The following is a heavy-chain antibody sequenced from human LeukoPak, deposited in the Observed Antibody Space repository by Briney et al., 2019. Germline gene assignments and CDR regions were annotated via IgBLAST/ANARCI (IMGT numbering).Heavy chain of an antibody. CDR1: GGSISSSSYY. D-gene: IGHD3-9*01. CDR2: IYYSGST. J-gene: IGHJ5*02. V-gene: IGHV4-39*01. CDR3: ARHGFEINWFDP. Sequence: SETLSLTCTVSGGSISSSSYYWGWIRQPPGKGLEWNGSIYYSGSTYYNPSLKSRVTISVDTSKNQFSLKLSSVTAADTDVYFCARHGFEINWFDPWGQGTLVTVSS.